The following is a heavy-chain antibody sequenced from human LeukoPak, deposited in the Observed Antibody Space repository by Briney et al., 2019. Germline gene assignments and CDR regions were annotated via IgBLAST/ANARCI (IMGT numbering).Heavy chain of an antibody. CDR3: ARDNSVGDNAWWFDP. D-gene: IGHD1-26*01. V-gene: IGHV1-46*01. CDR1: GYTFTSYG. J-gene: IGHJ5*02. Sequence: GASVKVSCKASGYTFTSYGISWVRQAPGQGLEWMGLINPTGGSTGYARKFQGRVTMTRDMSTSTDYMELSSLRSEDTAIYYCARDNSVGDNAWWFDPWGQGTLVTVSS. CDR2: INPTGGST.